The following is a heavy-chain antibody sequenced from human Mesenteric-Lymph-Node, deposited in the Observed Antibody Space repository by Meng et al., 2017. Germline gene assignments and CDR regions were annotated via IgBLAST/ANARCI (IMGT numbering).Heavy chain of an antibody. D-gene: IGHD7-27*01. Sequence: SETLSLTCVVSGYSISSGYFWGWIRQPPGKGLEWIGYIYYSGSTNYNPSLKSRVTISVDTSKNQFSLRLSSVTAADTAVYYCARGGANWGSHWYLDLWGRGTLVTVSS. CDR2: IYYSGST. CDR1: GYSISSGYF. J-gene: IGHJ2*01. CDR3: ARGGANWGSHWYLDL. V-gene: IGHV4-61*01.